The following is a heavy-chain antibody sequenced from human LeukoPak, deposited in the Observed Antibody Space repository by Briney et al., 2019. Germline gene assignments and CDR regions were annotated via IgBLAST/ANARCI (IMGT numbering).Heavy chain of an antibody. CDR3: ARVESYRYDFWSGYSPFFVY. V-gene: IGHV3-7*01. D-gene: IGHD3-3*01. CDR1: GFTFSSYW. Sequence: PGGSLRLSCAASGFTFSSYWMSWVRQAPGKGLEWVANIKQDGSEKYYVDSVKGRFTISRDNAKNSLYLQMNSLRAEDTAVYYCARVESYRYDFWSGYSPFFVYWGQGTLVTVSS. CDR2: IKQDGSEK. J-gene: IGHJ4*02.